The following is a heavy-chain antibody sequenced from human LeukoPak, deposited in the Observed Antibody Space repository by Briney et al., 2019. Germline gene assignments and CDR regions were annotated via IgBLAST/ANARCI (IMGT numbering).Heavy chain of an antibody. CDR3: ARAVTSHYDGSGYS. J-gene: IGHJ4*02. Sequence: GGSLRLSCAASGFTFSNYWMNWVRQAPGRGLEWVANIKQDGTEKYYVDSVKGRFTISRDNAKNSLYLQMNGLRAEDTSVYYCARAVTSHYDGSGYSWGQGTLVTVSS. D-gene: IGHD3-22*01. CDR2: IKQDGTEK. V-gene: IGHV3-7*04. CDR1: GFTFSNYW.